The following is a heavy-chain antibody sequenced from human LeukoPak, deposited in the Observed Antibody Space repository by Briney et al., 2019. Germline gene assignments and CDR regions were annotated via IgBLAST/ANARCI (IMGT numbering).Heavy chain of an antibody. CDR3: ANLHRELPFYYFDY. V-gene: IGHV3-23*01. D-gene: IGHD1-26*01. CDR1: GFTLRSYG. Sequence: PGGSLRLSCAVSGFTLRSYGIRWGRQAPGKGLEWVSAISGSGGSTYYADSVKGRFTISRDNSKNTLYLQMNSLRAEDTAVYYCANLHRELPFYYFDYWGQGTLVTVSS. J-gene: IGHJ4*02. CDR2: ISGSGGST.